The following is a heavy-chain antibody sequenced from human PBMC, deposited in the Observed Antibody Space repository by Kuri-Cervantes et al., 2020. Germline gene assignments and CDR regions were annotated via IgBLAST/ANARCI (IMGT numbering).Heavy chain of an antibody. V-gene: IGHV3-30*02. CDR1: GFTFSSYA. J-gene: IGHJ4*02. CDR3: ASGSSGYYYAQYYFDY. CDR2: IRSDASKK. Sequence: GESLKISCAASGFTFSSYAMHWVRQAPGKGLEWVAFIRSDASKKYYAESVKGRFTISRDNSKDTLYVQMDNLRTEDTAMYYCASGSSGYYYAQYYFDYWGQGTLVTVSS. D-gene: IGHD3-22*01.